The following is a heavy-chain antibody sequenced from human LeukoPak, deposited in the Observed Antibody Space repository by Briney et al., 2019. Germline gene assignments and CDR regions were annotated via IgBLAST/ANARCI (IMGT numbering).Heavy chain of an antibody. CDR1: GGSISSTSYY. D-gene: IGHD6-19*01. V-gene: IGHV4-39*02. Sequence: SETLSLTCTVSGGSISSTSYYWGWIRQPPGQGLEWIATIYYSGSTYYNPSLKSRVTISVDTSKNQFSLQLNSVTPEDTAVYYCARDGVAVEKYRFDYWGQGTLVTVSS. J-gene: IGHJ4*02. CDR3: ARDGVAVEKYRFDY. CDR2: IYYSGST.